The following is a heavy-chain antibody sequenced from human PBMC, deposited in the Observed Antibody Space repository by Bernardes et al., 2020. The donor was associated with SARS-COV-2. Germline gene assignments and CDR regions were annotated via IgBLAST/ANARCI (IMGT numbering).Heavy chain of an antibody. CDR1: GFTFSSSV. J-gene: IGHJ4*02. D-gene: IGHD1-26*01. V-gene: IGHV3-23*01. CDR2: ITGSGDIT. CDR3: AKDLGYCPGDY. Sequence: GGSLRLSCAASGFTFSSSVMSWVRQAPGKGLEWVSAITGSGDITDYVDSVKGRFTISRDNSKNTLYLQMHSLRAEDTAIYYCAKDLGYCPGDYWGQGILVTVSS.